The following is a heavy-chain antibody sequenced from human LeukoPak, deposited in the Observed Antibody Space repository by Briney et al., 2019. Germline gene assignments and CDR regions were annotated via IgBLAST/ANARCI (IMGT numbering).Heavy chain of an antibody. CDR2: INHSGST. D-gene: IGHD3-10*01. V-gene: IGHV4-34*01. CDR3: ARDSIIGPIRGMDV. J-gene: IGHJ6*02. Sequence: SETLSLTGAVYGGSFSGYYWSWIRQPPGKGLNWIGEINHSGSTNYNPSLKSRVTISVDTSKNQFSLKLSSVTAADTAVYYCARDSIIGPIRGMDVWGQGTTVTVSS. CDR1: GGSFSGYY.